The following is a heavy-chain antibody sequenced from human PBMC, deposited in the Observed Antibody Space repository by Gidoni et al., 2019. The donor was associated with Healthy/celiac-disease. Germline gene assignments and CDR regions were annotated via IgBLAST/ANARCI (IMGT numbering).Heavy chain of an antibody. CDR2: IWFDGSNK. J-gene: IGHJ4*02. CDR3: ARDPRQPIVGATMGFDY. Sequence: QVQLVESGGGVVQPGRSLRLSCAASGFIFSTYCIHWVRQAPGKGLEWVAVIWFDGSNKYYADSVKGRFTISRDNSKNTLYLKMNSLRAEDTAVYYCARDPRQPIVGATMGFDYWGQGTLGTVSS. D-gene: IGHD1-26*01. CDR1: GFIFSTYC. V-gene: IGHV3-33*08.